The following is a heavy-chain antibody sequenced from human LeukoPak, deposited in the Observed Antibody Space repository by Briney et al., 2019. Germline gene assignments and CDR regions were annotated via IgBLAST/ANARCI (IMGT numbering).Heavy chain of an antibody. CDR2: INSDGSST. Sequence: GGSLRLSCAASGFTFSGYWIHWVRQAPVKGLVWVSRINSDGSSTSYADSVEGRFTISRDNAKKTLYLQMNSLRAEDTAVYYCARDHGVRAGQLVRAFDIWGQGTMVTVSS. D-gene: IGHD6-13*01. J-gene: IGHJ3*02. CDR3: ARDHGVRAGQLVRAFDI. CDR1: GFTFSGYW. V-gene: IGHV3-74*01.